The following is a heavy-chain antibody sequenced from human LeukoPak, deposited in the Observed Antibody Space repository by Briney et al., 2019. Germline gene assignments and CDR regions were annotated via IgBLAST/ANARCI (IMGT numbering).Heavy chain of an antibody. D-gene: IGHD3-10*01. CDR3: ARLLPYSASDAFDI. CDR2: VHHSGST. Sequence: SETLSLTCAVSGDSISSNYWWTWVRQPPGKGLEWIGEVHHSGSTNYSPSLKSRVTISVDNSRNQFSLGLSSVSAADTAVYYCARLLPYSASDAFDIWGQGTMVTVSS. CDR1: GDSISSNYW. J-gene: IGHJ3*02. V-gene: IGHV4-4*02.